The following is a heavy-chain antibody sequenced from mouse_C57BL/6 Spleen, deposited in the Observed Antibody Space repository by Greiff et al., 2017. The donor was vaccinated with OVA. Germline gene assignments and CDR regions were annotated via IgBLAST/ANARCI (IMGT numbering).Heavy chain of an antibody. J-gene: IGHJ1*03. D-gene: IGHD3-2*02. Sequence: QVQLQQSGPELVKPGASVKISCKASGYAFSSSWMNWVKPRPGKGLEWIGRIYPGDGDTNYNGQFKGKATLTADKSYSTAYMQLSSLTSDDSAVYFCAKTAQAHWYFDVWGTGTTVTVSS. CDR1: GYAFSSSW. CDR2: IYPGDGDT. V-gene: IGHV1-82*01. CDR3: AKTAQAHWYFDV.